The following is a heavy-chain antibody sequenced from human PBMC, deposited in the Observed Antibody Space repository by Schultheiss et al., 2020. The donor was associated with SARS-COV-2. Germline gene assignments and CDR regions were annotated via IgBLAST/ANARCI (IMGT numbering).Heavy chain of an antibody. CDR3: AREGGYFDWLLEDN. D-gene: IGHD3-9*01. J-gene: IGHJ4*02. V-gene: IGHV4-30-4*01. Sequence: SETLSLTCTVSGGSISSGDYYWSWIRQPPGKGLEWIGYIYYSGSTYYNPSLKSRVTISVDTSKNQFSPKLSSVTAADTAVYYCAREGGYFDWLLEDNWGQGTLVTVSS. CDR1: GGSISSGDYY. CDR2: IYYSGST.